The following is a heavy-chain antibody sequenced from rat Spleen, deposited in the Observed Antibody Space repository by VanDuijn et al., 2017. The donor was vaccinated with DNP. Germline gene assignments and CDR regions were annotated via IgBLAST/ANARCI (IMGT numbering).Heavy chain of an antibody. J-gene: IGHJ4*01. D-gene: IGHD1-12*02. V-gene: IGHV5-31*01. Sequence: VQMKETGPGLVQTTQTLSVTCTVSGLSLTSYGVNWVRQAPGKGLEWVASISNTGDNTYYSDSVKGRFSLSRENAKSTLYLQMDSLRSEDTATYYCAREGDGSYYGVMDVWGQGASVTVSS. CDR1: GLSLTSYG. CDR2: ISNTGDNT. CDR3: AREGDGSYYGVMDV.